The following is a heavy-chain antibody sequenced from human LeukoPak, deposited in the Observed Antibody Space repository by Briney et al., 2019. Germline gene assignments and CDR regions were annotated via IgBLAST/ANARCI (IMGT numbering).Heavy chain of an antibody. J-gene: IGHJ4*02. CDR2: ISWNSGSI. Sequence: GGSLRLSCAASGFTFDDYAMHWVRQAPGKGLEWVSGISWNSGSIGYADSVKGRFTISRDNAKTSLYLQMNSLRAEDMALYYCAKASIAVAGPAYFGYWGQGTLVTVSS. V-gene: IGHV3-9*03. CDR3: AKASIAVAGPAYFGY. D-gene: IGHD6-19*01. CDR1: GFTFDDYA.